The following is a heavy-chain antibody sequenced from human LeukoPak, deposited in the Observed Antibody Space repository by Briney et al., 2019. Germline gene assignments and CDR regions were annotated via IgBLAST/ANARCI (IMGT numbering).Heavy chain of an antibody. Sequence: GGSLRLSCAASGFTFSSYGMHWVRQVPGKGLEWVAVISYDGSNKYYADSVKGRFTISRDNSKNTLYLQMNSLRAEDTAVYYCAKMVIAAAAARDYWGQGTLVTVSS. CDR3: AKMVIAAAAARDY. V-gene: IGHV3-30*18. CDR2: ISYDGSNK. D-gene: IGHD6-13*01. CDR1: GFTFSSYG. J-gene: IGHJ4*02.